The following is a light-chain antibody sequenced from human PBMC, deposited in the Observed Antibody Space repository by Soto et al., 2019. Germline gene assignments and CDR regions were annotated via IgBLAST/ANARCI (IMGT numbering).Light chain of an antibody. CDR1: QNISSY. J-gene: IGKJ2*01. CDR3: QQTYRTFT. Sequence: DIQMTQSPSSLSASVGDRVAITCRASQNISSYLNWYQQKPGKAPRLLIYLASSLHSGVPSRFTGSGYETDFTLTISDLQPEDFATYYCQQTYRTFTFGQGTKLDI. CDR2: LAS. V-gene: IGKV1-39*01.